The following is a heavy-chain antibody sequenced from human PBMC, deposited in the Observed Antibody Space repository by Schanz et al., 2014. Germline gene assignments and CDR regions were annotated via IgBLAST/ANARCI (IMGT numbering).Heavy chain of an antibody. CDR1: GFTVNTNY. J-gene: IGHJ6*03. Sequence: EVQLVESGGGLIQPGGSLRLSCAVSGFTVNTNYMSWVRQAPGKGLEWISSMYINSGSTQYADSVKGRFIISRDSSKNTLFLQMNSLRAEDTAVYFCARGGSSGYDFSIYYMDVWGKGTTVTVSS. CDR3: ARGGSSGYDFSIYYMDV. D-gene: IGHD5-12*01. CDR2: MYINSGST. V-gene: IGHV3-53*01.